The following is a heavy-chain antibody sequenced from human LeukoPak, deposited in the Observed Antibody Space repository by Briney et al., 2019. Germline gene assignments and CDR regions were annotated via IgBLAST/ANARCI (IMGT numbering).Heavy chain of an antibody. CDR2: IKQDGSEK. D-gene: IGHD6-19*01. J-gene: IGHJ4*02. CDR3: ASTKGQWLVLGY. Sequence: GGSLRLSCAASGFTFSSYWMSWVRQAPGKGLEWVANIKQDGSEKYYADSVKGRFTISRDNAKNSLYLQMNSLRAEDTAVYHCASTKGQWLVLGYWGQGTLVIVSS. V-gene: IGHV3-7*01. CDR1: GFTFSSYW.